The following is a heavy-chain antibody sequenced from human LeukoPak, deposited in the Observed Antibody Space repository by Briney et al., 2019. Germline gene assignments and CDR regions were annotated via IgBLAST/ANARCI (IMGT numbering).Heavy chain of an antibody. CDR1: GGSISSSSYY. J-gene: IGHJ3*02. CDR3: AKDTLMVKWGAFDI. D-gene: IGHD5-18*01. CDR2: IYYSGST. Sequence: SETLSLTCTVSGGSISSSSYYWGWIRQPPGKGLEWIGSIYYSGSTYYNPSLKSRVTISVDTSKNQFSLKLSSVTAADTAVYYCAKDTLMVKWGAFDIWGQGTMVTVSS. V-gene: IGHV4-39*02.